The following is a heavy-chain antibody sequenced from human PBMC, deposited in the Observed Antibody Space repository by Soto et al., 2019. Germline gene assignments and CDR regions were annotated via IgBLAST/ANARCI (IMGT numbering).Heavy chain of an antibody. CDR2: TYYRSKWYN. D-gene: IGHD1-26*01. CDR3: ARGGGVGVDY. J-gene: IGHJ4*02. CDR1: GDSVSSNSAA. Sequence: QSQTLSLTCAISGDSVSSNSAAWNWIRQSPSRGLEWLGRTYYRSKWYNDYAVSVKSRITINPDTSKNQFSLQLNSVTPENTAVCYFARGGGVGVDYWGQGTLVTVSS. V-gene: IGHV6-1*01.